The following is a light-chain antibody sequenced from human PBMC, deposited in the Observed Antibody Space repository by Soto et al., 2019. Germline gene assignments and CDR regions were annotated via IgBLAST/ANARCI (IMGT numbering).Light chain of an antibody. Sequence: QSVLTQPPSVSGAPGQRVTISCTGSSSNIGTGYDVYWYQQLPGTAPKLLIYGNHNRPSGVPDRFSGSKSGTSGSLAITGLQAEDEADYYCQSYDSSLSGWVFGGGTQLTVL. V-gene: IGLV1-40*01. CDR2: GNH. CDR3: QSYDSSLSGWV. CDR1: SSNIGTGYD. J-gene: IGLJ7*01.